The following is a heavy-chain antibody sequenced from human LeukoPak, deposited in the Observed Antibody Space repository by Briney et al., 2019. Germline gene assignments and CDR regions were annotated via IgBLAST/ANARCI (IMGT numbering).Heavy chain of an antibody. J-gene: IGHJ4*02. CDR2: ISGSGGST. CDR3: AKCGRQLVRLLDY. CDR1: GFTFSSYA. Sequence: PGGSLRLSCAASGFTFSSYAMSWVRQAPWKGLEWVSAISGSGGSTYYADSVKGRFTFSRDNSKSTLYLQMNSLRAEDTAVYYCAKCGRQLVRLLDYWGQGTLVTVSS. V-gene: IGHV3-23*01. D-gene: IGHD6-13*01.